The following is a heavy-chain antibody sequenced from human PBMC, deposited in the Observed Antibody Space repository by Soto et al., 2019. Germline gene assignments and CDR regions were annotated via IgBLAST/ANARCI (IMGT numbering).Heavy chain of an antibody. D-gene: IGHD4-17*01. J-gene: IGHJ4*02. CDR3: ARVYGDDLFGGFGY. CDR1: GFNFRIYG. CDR2: IWYDGSNE. Sequence: GGSLRLSCAASGFNFRIYGMHWVRQAPGRGLEWVAVIWYDGSNEYYADSVKGRFTISRDNSKNTLYLQMNSLRVEDTAVYYCARVYGDDLFGGFGYWGQGTLVTVSS. V-gene: IGHV3-33*01.